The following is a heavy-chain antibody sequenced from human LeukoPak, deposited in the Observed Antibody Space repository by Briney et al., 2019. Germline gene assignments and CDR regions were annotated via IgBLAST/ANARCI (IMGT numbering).Heavy chain of an antibody. CDR3: ARYLYGDIVDY. J-gene: IGHJ4*02. D-gene: IGHD5-12*01. Sequence: PSETLSLTCTVSGGSISSGDYYWSWIRQPPGKGLEWIGYIYYSGSTYYNLSLKSRVTISVDTSKNQFSLKLSSVTAADTAVYYCARYLYGDIVDYWGQGTLVTVSS. CDR2: IYYSGST. CDR1: GGSISSGDYY. V-gene: IGHV4-30-4*01.